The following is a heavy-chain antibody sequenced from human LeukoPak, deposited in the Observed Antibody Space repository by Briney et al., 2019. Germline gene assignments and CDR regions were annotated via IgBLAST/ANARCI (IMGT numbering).Heavy chain of an antibody. CDR2: IIPIFGTA. J-gene: IGHJ4*02. D-gene: IGHD3-10*01. Sequence: AASVKVSCKASGYTFTGYYMHWVRQAPGQGLEWMGGIIPIFGTANYAQKFQGGVTITADESTSTAYMELSSLRSEDTAVYYCASLAPTLWFGELPESAHFDYWGQGTLVTVSS. CDR1: GYTFTGYY. CDR3: ASLAPTLWFGELPESAHFDY. V-gene: IGHV1-69*13.